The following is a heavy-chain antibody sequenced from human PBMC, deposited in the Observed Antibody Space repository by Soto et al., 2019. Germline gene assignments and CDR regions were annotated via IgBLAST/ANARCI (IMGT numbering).Heavy chain of an antibody. V-gene: IGHV3-48*03. CDR1: GFTFSSYE. J-gene: IGHJ5*02. Sequence: GGSLRLSCAASGFTFSSYEMNWVRQAPGKGLEWVSYISSSGSTIYYADSVKGRFTISRDNAKNSLYLQMNSLRAEDTAVYYCARDCPYYDFWSGYYTANWFDPWGQGTLVTVSS. CDR3: ARDCPYYDFWSGYYTANWFDP. CDR2: ISSSGSTI. D-gene: IGHD3-3*01.